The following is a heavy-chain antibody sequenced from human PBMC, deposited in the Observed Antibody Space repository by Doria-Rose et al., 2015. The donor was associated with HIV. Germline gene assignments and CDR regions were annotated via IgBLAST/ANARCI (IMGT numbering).Heavy chain of an antibody. CDR2: IKQDGSEK. V-gene: IGHV3-7*01. J-gene: IGHJ4*02. D-gene: IGHD3-10*01. CDR1: GFTFSSYW. Sequence: LLESGGGLVQPGGSLRLSCAASGFTFSSYWMSWVRQAPGKGLEWVANIKQDGSEKYYVDSVKGRFTISRDNAKNSLYLQMNSLRAEDTAVYYCARDYYGSGSYFGYWGQGTLVTVSS. CDR3: ARDYYGSGSYFGY.